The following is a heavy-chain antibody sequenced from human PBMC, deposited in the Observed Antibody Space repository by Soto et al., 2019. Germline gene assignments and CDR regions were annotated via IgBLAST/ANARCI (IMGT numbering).Heavy chain of an antibody. CDR2: ISYDGSNK. Sequence: QVQLVESGGGVVQPGRSLRLSCAASGFTFSSYGMHWVRQAPGKGLEWVAVISYDGSNKYYADSVKGRFTISRDNSKNTLYLQVNSLRAEDTAVYYCAKAVAAAGMVRDAFDIWGQGTMVTVSS. CDR3: AKAVAAAGMVRDAFDI. V-gene: IGHV3-30*18. CDR1: GFTFSSYG. J-gene: IGHJ3*02. D-gene: IGHD6-13*01.